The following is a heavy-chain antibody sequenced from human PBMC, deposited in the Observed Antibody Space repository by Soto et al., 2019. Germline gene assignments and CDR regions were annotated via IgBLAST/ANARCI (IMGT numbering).Heavy chain of an antibody. J-gene: IGHJ5*02. CDR1: GYSFTSYW. V-gene: IGHV5-10-1*01. Sequence: PGESLKISCKGSGYSFTSYWISWVRQMPGKGLEWMGRIDPSDSYTNYSPSFQGHVTISADKSISTAYLQWSSLKASDTAMYYCARHEGYYDSSGPFDPWGQGTLVTVSS. CDR3: ARHEGYYDSSGPFDP. D-gene: IGHD3-22*01. CDR2: IDPSDSYT.